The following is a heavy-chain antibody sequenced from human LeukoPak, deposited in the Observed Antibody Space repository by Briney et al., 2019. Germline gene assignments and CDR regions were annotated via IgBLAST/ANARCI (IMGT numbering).Heavy chain of an antibody. CDR3: ARGGAARLHFQN. CDR2: IYHSGST. V-gene: IGHV4-59*01. CDR1: VGSISTYY. J-gene: IGHJ1*01. Sequence: SETLSLTCTVSVGSISTYYWSWIRQPQGKGLEWIGYIYHSGSTNYNPSLQSRVTISVDMSKNQFSLNLNSVTAADTAVYYCARGGAARLHFQNWGQGTLVTVSS. D-gene: IGHD6-6*01.